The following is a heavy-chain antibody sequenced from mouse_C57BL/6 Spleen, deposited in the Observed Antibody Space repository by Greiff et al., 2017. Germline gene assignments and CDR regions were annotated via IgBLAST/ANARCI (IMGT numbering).Heavy chain of an antibody. D-gene: IGHD1-1*01. J-gene: IGHJ2*01. Sequence: EVKLVESGGGLVKPGGSLKLSCAASGFTFSDYGMHWVRQAPEKGLEWVAYISSGSSTIYYADTVKGRFTISRDNAKNTLFLQMTSLRSEDTAMYYCARQGYYGSSPYFDYWGQGTTLTVSS. CDR1: GFTFSDYG. V-gene: IGHV5-17*01. CDR2: ISSGSSTI. CDR3: ARQGYYGSSPYFDY.